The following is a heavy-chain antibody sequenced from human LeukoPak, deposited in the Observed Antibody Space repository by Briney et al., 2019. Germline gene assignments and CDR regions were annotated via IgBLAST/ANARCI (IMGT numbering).Heavy chain of an antibody. V-gene: IGHV3-21*01. D-gene: IGHD6-19*01. J-gene: IGHJ4*02. CDR2: ISSSSSYI. Sequence: GGSLRLSCAASGFTFSSYNMNWVRQAPGKGLEWVSSISSSSSYIYYADSVKGRFTISRDNAKNSLYLQMNSLRAEDTAVYYCARGPPVAVLYYFDYWGQGTLVTVSS. CDR1: GFTFSSYN. CDR3: ARGPPVAVLYYFDY.